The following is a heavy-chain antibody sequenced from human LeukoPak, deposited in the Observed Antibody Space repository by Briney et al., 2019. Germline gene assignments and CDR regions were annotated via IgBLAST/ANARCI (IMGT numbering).Heavy chain of an antibody. Sequence: AGSLRLSCAGPGFTFLSYAMSSVRQAPGKGLEWVSTFGGSGGSTYYADSVKGRFTISRDTSKSTLYLQMNSLRTEHTALYFCTRTRGPADFHCEPWGQGALVIVSS. CDR1: GFTFLSYA. CDR3: TRTRGPADFHCEP. J-gene: IGHJ5*02. D-gene: IGHD6-13*01. CDR2: FGGSGGST. V-gene: IGHV3-23*01.